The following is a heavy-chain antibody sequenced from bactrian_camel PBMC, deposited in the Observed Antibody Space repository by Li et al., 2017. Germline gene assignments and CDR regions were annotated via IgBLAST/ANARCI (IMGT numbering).Heavy chain of an antibody. V-gene: IGHV3S55*01. CDR3: AVGQGAPAFSVLLQRRHYIF. D-gene: IGHD2*01. J-gene: IGHJ4*01. CDR1: GVVYDSYC. CDR2: IDSDGST. Sequence: SCAASGVVYDSYCMGFFRQAPGKERGGVAAIDSDGSTTLADSVKDRFTISVDNAKNTLYLQMDSLKPEDTGMYYCAVGQGAPAFSVLLQRRHYIFWGQGTQVTVS.